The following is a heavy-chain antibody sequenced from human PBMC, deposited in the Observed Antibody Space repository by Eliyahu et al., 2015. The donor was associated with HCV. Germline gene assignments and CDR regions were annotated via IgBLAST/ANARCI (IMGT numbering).Heavy chain of an antibody. CDR2: ISGSGGST. CDR1: GFTFSSXX. V-gene: IGHV3-23*01. D-gene: IGHD3-22*01. Sequence: EVQLLESGGGLVQPGGSLRLSCAASGFTFSSXXXSWVRQAPGKGLEWVSAISGSGGSTYYADSVKGRFTISRDNSKNTLYLQMNSLRAEDTAVYYCAKERGDYYDSSGYYYIYNWFDPWGQGTLVTVSS. J-gene: IGHJ5*02. CDR3: AKERGDYYDSSGYYYIYNWFDP.